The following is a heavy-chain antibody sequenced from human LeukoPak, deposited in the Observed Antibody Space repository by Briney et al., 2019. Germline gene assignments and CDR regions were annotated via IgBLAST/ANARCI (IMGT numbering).Heavy chain of an antibody. CDR2: ISAYNGNT. V-gene: IGHV1-18*01. D-gene: IGHD3-9*01. Sequence: GASVKVSCKASGYTFTSYGISWVRQAPGQGLEWMGWISAYNGNTNYAQKLQGRVTMTTDTSTSTAYMELRSLRSDDTAVYYCARVGRPVLRYFDWLDYYYMDVWGKGTTVTISS. J-gene: IGHJ6*03. CDR1: GYTFTSYG. CDR3: ARVGRPVLRYFDWLDYYYMDV.